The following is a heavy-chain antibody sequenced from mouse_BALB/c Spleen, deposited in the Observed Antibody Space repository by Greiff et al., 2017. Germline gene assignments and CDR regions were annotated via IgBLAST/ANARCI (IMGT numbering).Heavy chain of an antibody. V-gene: IGHV5-17*02. CDR1: GFTFSSFG. J-gene: IGHJ4*01. CDR3: ARFRYGAMDY. CDR2: ISSGSSTI. Sequence: EVKVEESGGGLVQPGGSRKLSCAASGFTFSSFGMHWVRQAPEKGLEWVAYISSGSSTIYYADTVKGRFTISRDNPKNTLFLQMTSLRSEDTAMYYCARFRYGAMDYWGQGTSVTVSS. D-gene: IGHD2-14*01.